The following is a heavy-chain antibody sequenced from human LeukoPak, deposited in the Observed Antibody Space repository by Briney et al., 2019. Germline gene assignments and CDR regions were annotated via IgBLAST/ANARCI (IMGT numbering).Heavy chain of an antibody. Sequence: GGSLRLSCVGSGFTFSSYSMNWVRQVPGKGLEWVSFISSSSSTIDYADSMKGRFTISRDNSKNTLYLQMNSLRAEDTAVYYCARGIGSIPTHFDYWGQGTLVTVSS. CDR1: GFTFSSYS. J-gene: IGHJ4*02. CDR2: ISSSSSTI. CDR3: ARGIGSIPTHFDY. D-gene: IGHD2-15*01. V-gene: IGHV3-48*01.